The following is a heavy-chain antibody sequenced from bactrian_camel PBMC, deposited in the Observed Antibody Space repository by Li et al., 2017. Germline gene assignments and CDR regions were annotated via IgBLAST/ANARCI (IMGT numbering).Heavy chain of an antibody. V-gene: IGHV3S54*01. J-gene: IGHJ4*01. CDR2: ISTGGNRT. CDR3: AADLEIRGGYCYKTNNY. D-gene: IGHD3*01. Sequence: VQLVESGGGSVQAGGSLRLSCAVSGVTDSTTCMGWFRRTPGKQREAIAAISTGGNRTYYVDSVKGRLTISKDNAKNILYLQMNSLEPEDTAVYYCAADLEIRGGYCYKTNNYWGQGTQVTVS. CDR1: GVTDSTTC.